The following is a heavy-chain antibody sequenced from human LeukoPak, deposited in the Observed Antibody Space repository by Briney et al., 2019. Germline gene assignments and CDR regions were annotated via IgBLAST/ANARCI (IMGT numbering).Heavy chain of an antibody. V-gene: IGHV3-53*01. CDR3: ARDQPFDY. CDR2: IYSGGST. J-gene: IGHJ4*02. Sequence: GLEWVSVIYSGGSTYYADSVKGRFTISRDNSKNTLYLQMNSLRAEDTAVYYCARDQPFDYWGQGTLVTVSS. D-gene: IGHD2-2*01.